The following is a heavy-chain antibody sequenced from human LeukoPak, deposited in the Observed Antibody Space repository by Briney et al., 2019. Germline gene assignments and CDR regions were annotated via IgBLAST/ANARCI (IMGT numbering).Heavy chain of an antibody. Sequence: GASVKVSCKASGYTFTSYGVSWVRQAPGQGLEWMGWISAYNGNTNYAQNLQGRVTMTTVTSTNTAYMELRSLRSDDTAVYYCARGVAVGTAYYLDCWGQGTLVTVSS. V-gene: IGHV1-18*01. CDR2: ISAYNGNT. D-gene: IGHD4-23*01. CDR3: ARGVAVGTAYYLDC. J-gene: IGHJ4*02. CDR1: GYTFTSYG.